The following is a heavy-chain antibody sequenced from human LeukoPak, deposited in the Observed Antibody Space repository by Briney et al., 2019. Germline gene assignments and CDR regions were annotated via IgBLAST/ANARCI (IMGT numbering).Heavy chain of an antibody. CDR1: GFTFSSYA. V-gene: IGHV3-30-3*01. Sequence: GGSLRLSSVASGFTFSSYAMHWVRQAAGKGREWVGVISYDGSNKYYADSVKGRFTISRDNSKNTLYLQMNSLRAEDTAVYYCAREYSSSWYGGYWGQGTLVTVSS. J-gene: IGHJ4*02. D-gene: IGHD6-13*01. CDR2: ISYDGSNK. CDR3: AREYSSSWYGGY.